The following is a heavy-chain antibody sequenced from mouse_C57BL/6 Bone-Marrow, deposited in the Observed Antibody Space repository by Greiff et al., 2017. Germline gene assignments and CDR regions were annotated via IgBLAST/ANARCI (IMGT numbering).Heavy chain of an antibody. CDR1: GFNIKDYY. J-gene: IGHJ4*01. CDR3: ASVLFYAMDY. Sequence: VHVKQSGAELVKPGASVKLSCTASGFNIKDYYMHWVKQRTEQGLEWIGRIDPEDGETKYAPKFPGKATITADTSSNTAYLQLSSLTSEDTAVYYCASVLFYAMDYWGQGTSVTVSS. CDR2: IDPEDGET. V-gene: IGHV14-2*01.